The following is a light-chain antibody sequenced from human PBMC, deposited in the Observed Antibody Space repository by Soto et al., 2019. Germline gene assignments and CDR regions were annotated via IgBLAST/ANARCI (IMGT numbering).Light chain of an antibody. Sequence: QSVLTQPPSASGTPGQRVSISCSGSSSNIGSNTVNWYQQLPGAAPKLLIYSNIQRPSGVPDRFSGSKSGTSASLAISGLQSEDEADYYCAAWDDSLHVIFGGGTKVTVL. J-gene: IGLJ2*01. CDR2: SNI. CDR3: AAWDDSLHVI. V-gene: IGLV1-44*01. CDR1: SSNIGSNT.